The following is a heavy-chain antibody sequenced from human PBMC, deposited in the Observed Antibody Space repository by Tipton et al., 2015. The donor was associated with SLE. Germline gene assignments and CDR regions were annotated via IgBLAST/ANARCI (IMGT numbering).Heavy chain of an antibody. CDR2: MYFGGNT. V-gene: IGHV4-39*07. J-gene: IGHJ4*02. CDR1: GGSIMNTHYS. Sequence: TLSLTCTVSGGSIMNTHYSWGWVRQPPGKGLDWIGTMYFGGNTYYNPSLKSRVAISLDTSKNQLSLNLSSVTAADTAVYYCARQAHDTGWYEHFDHWGQGTLVAVSS. D-gene: IGHD6-19*01. CDR3: ARQAHDTGWYEHFDH.